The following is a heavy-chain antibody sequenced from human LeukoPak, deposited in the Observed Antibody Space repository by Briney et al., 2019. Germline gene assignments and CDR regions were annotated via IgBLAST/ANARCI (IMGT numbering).Heavy chain of an antibody. V-gene: IGHV5-51*01. CDR1: GYSFTSYW. Sequence: GESLKISCKGSGYSFTSYWIGWVRQMPGKGLEWMGIIYPGDSDTRYSPSFQGQVTIPADKSISTAYLQWSSLKASDTAMYYCARQRREVRGVITYFDYWGQGTLVTVSS. CDR2: IYPGDSDT. CDR3: ARQRREVRGVITYFDY. D-gene: IGHD3-10*01. J-gene: IGHJ4*02.